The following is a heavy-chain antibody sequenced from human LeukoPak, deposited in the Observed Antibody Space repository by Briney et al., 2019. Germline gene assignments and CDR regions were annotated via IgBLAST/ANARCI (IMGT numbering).Heavy chain of an antibody. CDR3: ARDSIAAAGTSFDY. Sequence: ASVKVSCKASGYTFTGYYMHWVRQAPGQGLEWMGWINPNSGGTNYAQKFQGRVTMTRDTSISTAYMELSRLRSDDTAVYYCARDSIAAAGTSFDYWGQGTLVTVSS. CDR1: GYTFTGYY. D-gene: IGHD6-13*01. J-gene: IGHJ4*02. CDR2: INPNSGGT. V-gene: IGHV1-2*02.